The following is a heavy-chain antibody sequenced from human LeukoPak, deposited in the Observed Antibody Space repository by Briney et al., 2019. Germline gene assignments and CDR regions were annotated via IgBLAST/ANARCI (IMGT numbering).Heavy chain of an antibody. J-gene: IGHJ5*02. Sequence: GGSLKLSCAASGFTFSSDYVSWVRQAPGEGLEWVAVIYSGGSTYYADSVKGRFTISRDKSKNTVYLQMNSLRFEDTAMYYCARNWFDPWGQGTLVTVSS. CDR1: GFTFSSDY. V-gene: IGHV3-53*05. CDR2: IYSGGST. CDR3: ARNWFDP.